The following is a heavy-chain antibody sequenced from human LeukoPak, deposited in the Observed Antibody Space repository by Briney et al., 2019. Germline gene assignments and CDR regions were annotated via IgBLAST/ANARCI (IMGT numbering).Heavy chain of an antibody. D-gene: IGHD1-1*01. CDR1: GFTISDFW. J-gene: IGHJ4*01. CDR3: IREVQVRASASLGL. CDR2: MNSAGTTI. V-gene: IGHV3-74*01. Sequence: GGSLRLSCAASGFTISDFWMHWVRQVPGEGLVWVARMNSAGTTINYADSVKGRFTISRDNVRNTLHLQMNNLSLEDTAVYFCIREVQVRASASLGLWGRGTLVTVS.